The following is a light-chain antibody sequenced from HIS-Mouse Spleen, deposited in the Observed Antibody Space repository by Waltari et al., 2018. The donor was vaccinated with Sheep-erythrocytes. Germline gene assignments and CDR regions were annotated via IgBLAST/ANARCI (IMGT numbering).Light chain of an antibody. J-gene: IGLJ1*01. Sequence: QSALTQPRSVYGSPGQSVTISCTGTSSDVGGYNHVSWYQQHPGKAPILMIYDVSKRPSGVPDRFSGSKSGNTASLTISGLQAEDEADYYCCSYAGSYNHVFATGTKVTVL. CDR2: DVS. V-gene: IGLV2-11*01. CDR1: SSDVGGYNH. CDR3: CSYAGSYNHV.